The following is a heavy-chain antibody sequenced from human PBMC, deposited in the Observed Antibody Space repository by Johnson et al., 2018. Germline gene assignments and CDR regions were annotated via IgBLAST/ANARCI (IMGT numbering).Heavy chain of an antibody. CDR1: GFTFSNAW. Sequence: VQLVESGGGLVKPGGSLRLSCAASGFTFSNAWMNWVRQAPGKGLEWVGRIKSKSDGGTKDYAAPVKGRFTISRDDSKNTLYLQMNSLKTEDTAVYYCTRRGVSKETYYYYYIMDVWGQGTTVTVSS. CDR3: TRRGVSKETYYYYYIMDV. CDR2: IKSKSDGGTK. D-gene: IGHD6-13*01. J-gene: IGHJ6*02. V-gene: IGHV3-15*07.